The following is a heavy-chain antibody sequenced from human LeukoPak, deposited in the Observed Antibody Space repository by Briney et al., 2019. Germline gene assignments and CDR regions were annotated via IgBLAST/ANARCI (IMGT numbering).Heavy chain of an antibody. V-gene: IGHV4-34*01. D-gene: IGHD1-7*01. CDR2: INHSGST. CDR3: ARGRTSLRN. Sequence: SETLSLTCAVYGGSFSGYYWSWIRQPPGKGLEWIGVINHSGSTNYNPSLKSRVTISVDTSKNQFSLKLSSVTAADTAVYYCARGRTSLRNWGQGTLVTVSS. CDR1: GGSFSGYY. J-gene: IGHJ4*02.